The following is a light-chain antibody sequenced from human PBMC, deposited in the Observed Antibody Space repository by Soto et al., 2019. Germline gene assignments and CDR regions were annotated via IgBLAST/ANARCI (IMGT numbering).Light chain of an antibody. J-gene: IGKJ1*01. CDR2: TAS. Sequence: DIQMTQSPSTLSGSVGDRVTITCRASQSVSSWLAWYQQKPGKAPKLLIYTASNLQSGDPSRFSGTGSGTEFTLTISSLHPDDFATYYCQQYYTYSTFGQGTKVDIK. V-gene: IGKV1-5*03. CDR1: QSVSSW. CDR3: QQYYTYST.